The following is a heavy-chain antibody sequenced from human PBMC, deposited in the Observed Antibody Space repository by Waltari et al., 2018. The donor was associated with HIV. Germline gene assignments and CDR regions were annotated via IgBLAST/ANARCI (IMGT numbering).Heavy chain of an antibody. CDR3: ARGGTEGCSGGSCYSLSGYFDY. CDR1: GGSFSGYY. Sequence: QVQLQQWGAGLLKPSEPLSLTCAVYGGSFSGYYWSWIRQPPGKGLEWIGEINHSGSSNYNPSLKSRVSISVDTSKNQLSLKLSSVTAADMAVYYCARGGTEGCSGGSCYSLSGYFDYWGQGTLVTVSS. V-gene: IGHV4-34*01. D-gene: IGHD2-15*01. J-gene: IGHJ4*02. CDR2: INHSGSS.